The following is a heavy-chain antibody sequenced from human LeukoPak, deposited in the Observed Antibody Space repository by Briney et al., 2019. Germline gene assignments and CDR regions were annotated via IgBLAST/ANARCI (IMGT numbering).Heavy chain of an antibody. V-gene: IGHV5-51*01. CDR1: GYSFTSYW. CDR3: ATQGKITGTTWAAFDI. D-gene: IGHD1-20*01. J-gene: IGHJ3*02. Sequence: GESLKISCKGSGYSFTSYWIGWVRQMPGKGLEWMGIIYPGDSDTRYSPSFQGQVTISADKSISTAYRQWSSLKASDTAMYYCATQGKITGTTWAAFDIWGQGTMVTVSS. CDR2: IYPGDSDT.